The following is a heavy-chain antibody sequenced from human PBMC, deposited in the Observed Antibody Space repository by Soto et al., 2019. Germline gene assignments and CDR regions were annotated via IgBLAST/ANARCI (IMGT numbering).Heavy chain of an antibody. Sequence: PGECRIRSEAGSECTLSNYAMHWVRQAPGKGLQWLAVISYDGNNKYYADSVEGRFTISRDNSKNTVYLQMNSLRLEDTAVYYCARGPSYSDSYFDHWGQGTLGTVS. D-gene: IGHD4-17*01. CDR2: ISYDGNNK. J-gene: IGHJ4*02. V-gene: IGHV3-30*03. CDR3: ARGPSYSDSYFDH. CDR1: ECTLSNYA.